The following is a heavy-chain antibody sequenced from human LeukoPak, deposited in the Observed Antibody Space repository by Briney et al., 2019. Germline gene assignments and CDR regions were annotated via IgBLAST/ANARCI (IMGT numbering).Heavy chain of an antibody. CDR1: GGSISSSSYY. CDR2: IYYSGST. J-gene: IGHJ3*02. V-gene: IGHV4-39*01. Sequence: SETLSLTCTVSGGSISSSSYYWGWIRQPPGKGLEWIWSIYYSGSTYYNPSLKSRVTISVDTSKNQFSLKLSSVTAADTAVYYCASPGATTARAAFDIWGQGTMVTVSS. D-gene: IGHD4-17*01. CDR3: ASPGATTARAAFDI.